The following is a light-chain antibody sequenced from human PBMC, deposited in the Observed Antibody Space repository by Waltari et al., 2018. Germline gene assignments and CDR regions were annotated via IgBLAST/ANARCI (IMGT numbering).Light chain of an antibody. CDR1: RSNIGSNY. CDR2: RNN. CDR3: AAWDDSLSGRV. Sequence: QSVLTQPPSASGTPGPRVTIPCSGSRSNIGSNYVYWYQQLPGTAPKLLINRNNQRPSGVPDRFSGSKSGTSASLAISGLRSEDEADYYCAAWDDSLSGRVFGGGTKVTVL. V-gene: IGLV1-47*01. J-gene: IGLJ3*02.